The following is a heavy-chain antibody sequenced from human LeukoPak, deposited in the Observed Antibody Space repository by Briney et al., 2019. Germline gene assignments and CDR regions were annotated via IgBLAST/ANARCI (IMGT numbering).Heavy chain of an antibody. V-gene: IGHV5-51*01. Sequence: GESLKISCKGSGYTFGTYCIAWVRQMPGKGLEWMGIIYPGDSDTTYSPSFQGQVTISADKSISTAYLQWSSLQTSYAAIYFCARLGLTGTALYYFEYWGQGTLVTVSS. D-gene: IGHD1-20*01. CDR1: GYTFGTYC. CDR3: ARLGLTGTALYYFEY. J-gene: IGHJ4*02. CDR2: IYPGDSDT.